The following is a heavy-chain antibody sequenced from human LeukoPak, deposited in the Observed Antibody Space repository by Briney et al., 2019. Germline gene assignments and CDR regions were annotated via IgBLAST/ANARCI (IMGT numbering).Heavy chain of an antibody. J-gene: IGHJ4*02. D-gene: IGHD3-10*01. CDR1: GGSISSGDYY. CDR3: ARGARYMVRGVN. V-gene: IGHV4-30-4*01. Sequence: SETLSLTCTVSGGSISSGDYYWSWIRQPPGKGQEWIGYIYYSGSTYYNPSLKSRVTISVDTSKNQFSLKLSSVTAADTAVYYCARGARYMVRGVNWGQGTLVTVSS. CDR2: IYYSGST.